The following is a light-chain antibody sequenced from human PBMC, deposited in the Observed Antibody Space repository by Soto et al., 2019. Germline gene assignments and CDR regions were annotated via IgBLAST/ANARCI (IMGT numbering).Light chain of an antibody. CDR3: AAWDDSLDGHVV. J-gene: IGLJ2*01. Sequence: QLVLTQPPSASGTPGQRVSISCSGSSSNIGSNTVSWYQHLPGTAPKLLIYTNNHRPSGVPDRFSGSKSGTSASLAISGLQSDDEAAYYCAAWDDSLDGHVVFGGGTKLTVL. V-gene: IGLV1-44*01. CDR2: TNN. CDR1: SSNIGSNT.